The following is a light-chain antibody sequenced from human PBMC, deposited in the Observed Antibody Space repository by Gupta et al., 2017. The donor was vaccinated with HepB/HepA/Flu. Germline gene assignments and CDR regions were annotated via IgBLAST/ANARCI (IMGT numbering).Light chain of an antibody. CDR1: SGSIANNY. CDR3: PYSGDIQQVV. J-gene: IGLJ3*02. Sequence: NFMLAQPHSVSESPGQTVTISCTRSSGSIANNYVQWYQQRPGSAPTAVIYYNYHRPSGVPDRFSCAINSASTAAFLTIAGQAAEDDAYYYWPYSGDIQQVVFGGGTKLTVL. CDR2: YNY. V-gene: IGLV6-57*03.